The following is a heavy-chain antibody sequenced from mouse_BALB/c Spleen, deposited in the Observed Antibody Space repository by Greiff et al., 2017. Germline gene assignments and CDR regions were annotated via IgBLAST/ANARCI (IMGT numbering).Heavy chain of an antibody. Sequence: QVQLQQSGAELMKPGASVKISCKATGYTFSSYWIEWVKQRPGHGLEWIGEFLPGSGSTNYNEKFKGKATFTADTSSNTAYMQLSSLTSEDSAVYSCARKGGYIDYWGQGTTLTVSS. V-gene: IGHV1-9*01. J-gene: IGHJ2*01. CDR3: ARKGGYIDY. CDR2: FLPGSGST. CDR1: GYTFSSYW.